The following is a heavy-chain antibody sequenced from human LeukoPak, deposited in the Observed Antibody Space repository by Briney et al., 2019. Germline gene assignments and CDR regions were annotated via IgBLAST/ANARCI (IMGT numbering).Heavy chain of an antibody. D-gene: IGHD3-10*01. J-gene: IGHJ4*02. V-gene: IGHV3-30*18. CDR2: ISYDGSNK. CDR1: GFTFSNNV. Sequence: GGSLRLSCAPSGFTFSNNVMHWVRQAPGKGLEWVAVISYDGSNKYYADSVKGRFTISRDNSKNTLYLQMNSLRAEDTAVYYCVKEYYYGSGSYGGPFDYWGQGTLVTVSS. CDR3: VKEYYYGSGSYGGPFDY.